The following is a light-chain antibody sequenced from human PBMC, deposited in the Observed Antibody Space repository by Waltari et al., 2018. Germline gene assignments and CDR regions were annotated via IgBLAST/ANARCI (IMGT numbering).Light chain of an antibody. CDR1: NIGGKN. V-gene: IGLV3-9*01. J-gene: IGLJ7*01. CDR3: QVWDSRTAV. CDR2: RDN. Sequence: SYDLTQPLSVSVALGQTARITCGGNNIGGKNVHWYQQKPGQAPLLVIYRDNNRPSRIPERFSGSNSENTATLTISRAQAADEADYYCQVWDSRTAVFGGGTQLTVL.